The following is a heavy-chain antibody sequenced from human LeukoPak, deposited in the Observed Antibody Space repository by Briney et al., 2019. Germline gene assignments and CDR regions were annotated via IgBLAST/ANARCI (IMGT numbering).Heavy chain of an antibody. V-gene: IGHV1-2*06. Sequence: ASVKVSCKASGGTFSSHSFNWVRQAPGQGLEWMGRINPNNGATNYAQKLQGRVTITGDTSISTAYMELSSLRSDDTAVYYCTRETGSYHGNDYWGQGTLVTVSP. CDR3: TRETGSYHGNDY. D-gene: IGHD1-26*01. J-gene: IGHJ4*02. CDR2: INPNNGAT. CDR1: GGTFSSHS.